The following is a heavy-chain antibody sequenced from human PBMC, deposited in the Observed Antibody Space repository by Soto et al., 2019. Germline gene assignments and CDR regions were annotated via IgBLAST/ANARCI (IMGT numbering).Heavy chain of an antibody. CDR2: IYPHDSDI. Sequence: EVQLVQSGAEVKKPGDSLKISCRGFGFTYINHWIDWVRQMPGKGLEWMGRIYPHDSDIRYSPSFQGQVIISADKSISTAYLQWRSLKASDTAVYYCATGARAGSGENDCFDSWGQGTMVPVSS. V-gene: IGHV5-51*01. CDR3: ATGARAGSGENDCFDS. J-gene: IGHJ4*02. CDR1: GFTYINHW. D-gene: IGHD1-1*01.